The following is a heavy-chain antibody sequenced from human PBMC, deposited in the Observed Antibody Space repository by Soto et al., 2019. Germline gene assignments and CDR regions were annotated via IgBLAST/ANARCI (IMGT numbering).Heavy chain of an antibody. Sequence: QVPLVESGGNMVQPGRSLRLSCAASGFTFGNNAMHWVRHAAGKGLEWVAQIWFDGNNKYYTDSVKGRSTISRDNLKNTVYLQMDSLRADDTAVYYCARDGQQLAPYAMDVWGQGTTVIVSS. D-gene: IGHD6-13*01. CDR1: GFTFGNNA. V-gene: IGHV3-33*01. J-gene: IGHJ6*02. CDR2: IWFDGNNK. CDR3: ARDGQQLAPYAMDV.